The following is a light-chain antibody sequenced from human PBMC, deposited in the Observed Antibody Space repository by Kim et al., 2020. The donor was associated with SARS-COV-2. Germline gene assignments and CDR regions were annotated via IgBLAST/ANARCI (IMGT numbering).Light chain of an antibody. Sequence: DKYTCWYQQKPGQSPVLVIYQDSKRPPVIPERFSGSNSGNTATLTISGTQAMDEADYYCQAWDSSTAAVFGGGTQLTVL. V-gene: IGLV3-1*01. J-gene: IGLJ2*01. CDR2: QDS. CDR1: DKY. CDR3: QAWDSSTAAV.